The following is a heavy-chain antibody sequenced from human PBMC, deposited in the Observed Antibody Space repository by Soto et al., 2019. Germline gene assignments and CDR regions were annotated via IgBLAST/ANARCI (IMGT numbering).Heavy chain of an antibody. Sequence: SETLSLTCTVSGGSISSSSYYWGWIRQPPGRGLEWIGSIYYSGSTYYNPSLKSRVTISVDTSKNQFSLKLSSVTAADTAVYYCARHVLWSGYYLYYFDYWGQGTLVTVSS. CDR3: ARHVLWSGYYLYYFDY. CDR2: IYYSGST. CDR1: GGSISSSSYY. J-gene: IGHJ4*02. D-gene: IGHD3-3*01. V-gene: IGHV4-39*01.